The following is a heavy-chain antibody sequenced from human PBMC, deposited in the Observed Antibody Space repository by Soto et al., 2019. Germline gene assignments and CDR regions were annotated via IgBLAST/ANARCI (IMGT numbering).Heavy chain of an antibody. CDR1: GVSISYGSYY. CDR2: IYFSGST. Sequence: QVQLQESGPGLVKPSQTLSLTCNVSGVSISYGSYYWTWIRQHPGKGLEWIGYIYFSGSTYYNPSLNSRVTISVDASENQFSLTLASVSAADTAVYYCARGGSTGFYWGQGTLVIVSS. V-gene: IGHV4-31*03. J-gene: IGHJ4*02. D-gene: IGHD2-2*01. CDR3: ARGGSTGFY.